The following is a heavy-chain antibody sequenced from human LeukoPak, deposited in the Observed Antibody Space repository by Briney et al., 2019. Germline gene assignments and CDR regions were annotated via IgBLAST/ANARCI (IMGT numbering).Heavy chain of an antibody. J-gene: IGHJ5*02. CDR1: GGSFSGYY. CDR3: ARGHCSSTSCYTDNNWFDP. D-gene: IGHD2-2*02. CDR2: INHSGST. V-gene: IGHV4-34*01. Sequence: SETLSLTCAVYGGSFSGYYWSWIRQPPGKGLEWLGEINHSGSTNYNPSLKSRVTISVDTSKTQFSLKLSSVTAADTAVYYCARGHCSSTSCYTDNNWFDPWGQGTLVTVSS.